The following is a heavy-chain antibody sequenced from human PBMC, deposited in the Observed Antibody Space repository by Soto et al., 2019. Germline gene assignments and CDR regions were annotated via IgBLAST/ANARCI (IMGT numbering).Heavy chain of an antibody. V-gene: IGHV1-3*01. CDR3: ARVGGTTVTDY. J-gene: IGHJ4*02. D-gene: IGHD4-17*01. CDR1: GYTFTNYA. Sequence: QVQLVQSGAEVRKPGASVKVSCKASGYTFTNYAVHSVRQAPGQRLEWMGWISAGDGDTRYSEKFQGRVTITRDTSASTAYMELSSLRSEDTAVYYCARVGGTTVTDYWGQGTLVTVSS. CDR2: ISAGDGDT.